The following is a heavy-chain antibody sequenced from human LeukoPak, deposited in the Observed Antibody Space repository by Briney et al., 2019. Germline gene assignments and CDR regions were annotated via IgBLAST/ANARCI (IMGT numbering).Heavy chain of an antibody. D-gene: IGHD6-6*01. CDR2: FDPEDGET. V-gene: IGHV1-24*01. CDR3: ATDRGLSIAARRDFDY. J-gene: IGHJ4*02. CDR1: GYTLTELS. Sequence: ASVKVSCKVSGYTLTELSMHWVRQAPGKGLEWMGGFDPEDGETIYAQKFQGRVTMTEDTSTDTAYVELSSLRSEDTAVYYCATDRGLSIAARRDFDYWGQGTLVTVSS.